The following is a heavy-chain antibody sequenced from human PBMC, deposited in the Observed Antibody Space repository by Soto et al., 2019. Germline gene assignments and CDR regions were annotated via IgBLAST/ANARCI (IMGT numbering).Heavy chain of an antibody. CDR3: ARRLCSGGSCYSTSNDYFDI. V-gene: IGHV4-59*08. Sequence: SETLSLTCTVSGGSISSFYWSWIRRPPGKRLEWIGYIHHSGYTDYNPSLKSRVSTSVDKSKNQFSLELRSVTAADTAVYYCARRLCSGGSCYSTSNDYFDIWGQGTLVTVSS. CDR2: IHHSGYT. J-gene: IGHJ3*02. D-gene: IGHD2-15*01. CDR1: GGSISSFY.